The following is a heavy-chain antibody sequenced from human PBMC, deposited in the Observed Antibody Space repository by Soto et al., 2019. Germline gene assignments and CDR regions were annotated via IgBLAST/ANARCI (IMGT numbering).Heavy chain of an antibody. CDR2: VFYTGFT. D-gene: IGHD1-20*01. CDR3: ATSQKGYNWNYFDH. Sequence: SETLSLTCAVSGGSISGSYYYWAWLRQSPGKGPEWIGSVFYTGFTSYNPSLESRVSVSVDTSMSQFSLKLSAVTAADTAVYYCATSQKGYNWNYFDHWGQGALVTVSS. CDR1: GGSISGSYYY. V-gene: IGHV4-39*01. J-gene: IGHJ4*02.